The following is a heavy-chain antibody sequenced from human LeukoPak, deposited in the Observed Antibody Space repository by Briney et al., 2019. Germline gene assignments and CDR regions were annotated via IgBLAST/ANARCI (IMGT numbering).Heavy chain of an antibody. D-gene: IGHD3-16*02. CDR3: AREVYSYPWYPHRGGFDF. CDR1: GFTVSSNY. J-gene: IGHJ3*01. Sequence: PGGSLRLSCAASGFTVSSNYMSWVRQAPGKGLEWVSVTYSGGSTYYADSVKGRFTISRDNSKNTLYLQMNSLRAEDTAVYYCAREVYSYPWYPHRGGFDFWGQGTMVTVSS. CDR2: TYSGGST. V-gene: IGHV3-66*01.